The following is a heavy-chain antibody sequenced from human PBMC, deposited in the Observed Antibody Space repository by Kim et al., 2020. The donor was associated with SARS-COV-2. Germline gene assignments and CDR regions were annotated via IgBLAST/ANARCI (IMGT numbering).Heavy chain of an antibody. V-gene: IGHV4-39*07. Sequence: SETLSLTCTVSGGSISSSSYYWGWIRQPPGKGLEWIGSIYYSGSTYYNPSLKSRVTISVDTSKNQFSLKLSSVTAADTAVYYCARGEYSSSWYGMDVWGQGTTVTVSS. J-gene: IGHJ6*02. CDR3: ARGEYSSSWYGMDV. CDR2: IYYSGST. D-gene: IGHD6-13*01. CDR1: GGSISSSSYY.